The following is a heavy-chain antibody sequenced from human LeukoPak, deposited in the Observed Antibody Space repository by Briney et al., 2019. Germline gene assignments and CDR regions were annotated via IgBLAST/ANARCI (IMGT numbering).Heavy chain of an antibody. Sequence: PGGSLRLSCAASGFTFSSYEMNWVRQAAGKGLEWLSYISSSGSTIYYADSVKGRFTISRDNAKNSLYLQMNSLRAEDTVVYYCAKDAHPDSGGYLYYFDYWGQGTLVTVSS. CDR1: GFTFSSYE. V-gene: IGHV3-48*03. J-gene: IGHJ4*02. CDR3: AKDAHPDSGGYLYYFDY. D-gene: IGHD3-22*01. CDR2: ISSSGSTI.